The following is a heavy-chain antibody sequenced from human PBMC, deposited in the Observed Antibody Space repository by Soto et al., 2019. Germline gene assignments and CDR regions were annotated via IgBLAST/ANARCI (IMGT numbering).Heavy chain of an antibody. Sequence: EVQLLESGGGLVQPGGSLRLSCAASGFTFSSYAMSWVRQAPGKGLEWVSAISGSGGSTYYADSVKGRFTISRDNSKNTRYLQMNSLRAEDTAVYYCAKVSLYSSGPPKHSYWGQGTLVTVSS. CDR2: ISGSGGST. V-gene: IGHV3-23*01. CDR3: AKVSLYSSGPPKHSY. D-gene: IGHD3-22*01. J-gene: IGHJ4*02. CDR1: GFTFSSYA.